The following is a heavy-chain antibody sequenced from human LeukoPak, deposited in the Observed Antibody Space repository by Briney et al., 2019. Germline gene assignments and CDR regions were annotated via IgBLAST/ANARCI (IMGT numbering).Heavy chain of an antibody. CDR3: ARGYSSNWNYFDY. D-gene: IGHD6-13*01. Sequence: GGSLRLSCAASGFTVSNNHMTWVRQAPGKGLEWVSVVYTAGSTYYADSVKGRFTISRDNSKNTVYLQMNSLRVADTAVYYCARGYSSNWNYFDYWGQGILVTVSS. V-gene: IGHV3-53*01. CDR1: GFTVSNNH. CDR2: VYTAGST. J-gene: IGHJ4*02.